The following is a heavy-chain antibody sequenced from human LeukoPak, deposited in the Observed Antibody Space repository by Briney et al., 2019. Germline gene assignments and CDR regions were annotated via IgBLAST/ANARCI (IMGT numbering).Heavy chain of an antibody. CDR2: ISGSGGST. D-gene: IGHD6-13*01. CDR1: GFTFSNAW. J-gene: IGHJ4*02. Sequence: GGSLRLSCAASGFTFSNAWMSWVRQAPGKGLEWVSAISGSGGSTYYADSVKGRFTISRDNSKNTLYLQMNSLRAEDTAVYYCAGDTGYLDYWGQGTLVTVSS. CDR3: AGDTGYLDY. V-gene: IGHV3-23*01.